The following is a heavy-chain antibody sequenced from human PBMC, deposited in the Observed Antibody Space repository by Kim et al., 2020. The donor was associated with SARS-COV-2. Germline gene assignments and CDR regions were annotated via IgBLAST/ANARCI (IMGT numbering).Heavy chain of an antibody. J-gene: IGHJ4*02. V-gene: IGHV4-38-2*02. CDR1: GYSISSGYY. Sequence: SETLSLTCTVSGYSISSGYYWGWIRQPPGKGLEWIGSIYHSGSTYYNPSLKSRVTISVDTSKNQFSLKLSSVTAADTAVYYCARDRRVRGVKPLYYFDYWGQGTLVTVSS. CDR3: ARDRRVRGVKPLYYFDY. CDR2: IYHSGST. D-gene: IGHD3-10*01.